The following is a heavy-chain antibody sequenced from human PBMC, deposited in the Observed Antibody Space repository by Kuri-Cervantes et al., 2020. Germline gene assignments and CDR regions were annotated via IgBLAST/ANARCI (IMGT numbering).Heavy chain of an antibody. CDR1: GGSFSSSNW. Sequence: SETLSLTCAVSGGSFSSSNWWTWVRQPPGKGLEWIGEINHSGSTNYNPSLKSRVTISVDTSKNQFSLKLSSVTAADTAVYYCARFGDYDILTGFDYWGQGTLVTVSS. V-gene: IGHV4-4*02. CDR2: INHSGST. J-gene: IGHJ4*02. CDR3: ARFGDYDILTGFDY. D-gene: IGHD3-9*01.